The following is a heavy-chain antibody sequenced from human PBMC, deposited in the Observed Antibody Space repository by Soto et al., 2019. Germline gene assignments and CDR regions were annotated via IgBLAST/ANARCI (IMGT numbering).Heavy chain of an antibody. V-gene: IGHV4-39*01. D-gene: IGHD3-3*01. CDR2: IYYGVNT. CDR1: GGSISSSSYS. J-gene: IGHJ6*02. Sequence: TSETLSLTCIVSGGSISSSSYSWAWIRQPPGKGLEWIGTIYYGVNTYYNPSLKSRVTISVDTSKNQFSLELSSVTAADTAVYYCAILPSLWRDGMDVWGQGTTVTV. CDR3: AILPSLWRDGMDV.